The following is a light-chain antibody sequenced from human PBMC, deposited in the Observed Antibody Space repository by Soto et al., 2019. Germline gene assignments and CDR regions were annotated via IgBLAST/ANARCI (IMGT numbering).Light chain of an antibody. Sequence: QAVVTQEPSFSVSPGGTVILTCGLTSGSVSTSYYPSWYQQSPGRAPRTLIYNTTTRSSGVPDRFSGAILGNKAALTITGAQSDDESDYLCALYVGSGTVVFGGGTKLTVL. CDR2: NTT. CDR1: SGSVSTSYY. CDR3: ALYVGSGTVV. V-gene: IGLV8-61*01. J-gene: IGLJ2*01.